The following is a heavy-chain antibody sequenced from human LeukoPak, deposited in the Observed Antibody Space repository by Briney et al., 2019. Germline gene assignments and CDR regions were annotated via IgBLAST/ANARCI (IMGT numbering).Heavy chain of an antibody. J-gene: IGHJ3*02. V-gene: IGHV3-73*01. Sequence: GGSLRLSCAASGFTFSGSAMHWVRQASGKGLEWVCRIRSKANSYPTTYAASVKGRFTISRDDSKNTAYLQMNSLKTEDTAVYYCTSLIAVAALDAFDIWGQGTMVTVSS. D-gene: IGHD6-19*01. CDR2: IRSKANSYPT. CDR3: TSLIAVAALDAFDI. CDR1: GFTFSGSA.